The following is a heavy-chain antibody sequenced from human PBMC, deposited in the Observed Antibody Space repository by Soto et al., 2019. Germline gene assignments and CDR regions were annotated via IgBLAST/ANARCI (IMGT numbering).Heavy chain of an antibody. CDR3: AKSSNFYCRSPYCYKFYFDF. CDR2: ISYDGSDK. D-gene: IGHD2-2*02. J-gene: IGHJ4*02. Sequence: QEQLVESGGGVVQPGRSLRLSCAASGFTFNTYGMHWVRQAPGKGLEWVAVISYDGSDKYYADSVKGRFIISRDNSKNTLYLQMNSLRAEDTAIYYCAKSSNFYCRSPYCYKFYFDFWGQGALVTVSS. CDR1: GFTFNTYG. V-gene: IGHV3-30*18.